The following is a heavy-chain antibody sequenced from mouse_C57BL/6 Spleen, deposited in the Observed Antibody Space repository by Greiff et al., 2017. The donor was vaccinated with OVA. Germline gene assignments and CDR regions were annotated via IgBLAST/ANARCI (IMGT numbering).Heavy chain of an antibody. Sequence: VQLKESGGGLVKPGGSLKLSCAASGFTFSSYAMSWVRQTPEKRLEWVATISDGGSYTYYPDNVKGRFTISRDNAKNNLYLQMSHLKSEDTAMYYCAREGGYGDYAMDYWGQGTSVTVSS. CDR1: GFTFSSYA. D-gene: IGHD2-2*01. CDR2: ISDGGSYT. CDR3: AREGGYGDYAMDY. V-gene: IGHV5-4*01. J-gene: IGHJ4*01.